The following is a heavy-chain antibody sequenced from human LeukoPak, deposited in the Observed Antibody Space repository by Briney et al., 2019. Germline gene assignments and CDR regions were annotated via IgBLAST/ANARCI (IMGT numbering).Heavy chain of an antibody. Sequence: PGGSLRLSCAASGYTFSSYSMNWVRQAPGKGLEWVSYISSSSSTIYYADSVKGRFTISRDNAKNSLYLQMNSLRAEDTAVYYCARVSGQRMPPNWFDPWGQGTLVTVSS. CDR2: ISSSSSTI. J-gene: IGHJ5*02. D-gene: IGHD2-2*01. V-gene: IGHV3-48*01. CDR3: ARVSGQRMPPNWFDP. CDR1: GYTFSSYS.